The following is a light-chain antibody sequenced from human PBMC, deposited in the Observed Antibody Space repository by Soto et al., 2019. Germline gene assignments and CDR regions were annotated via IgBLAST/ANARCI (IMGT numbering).Light chain of an antibody. V-gene: IGKV1-9*01. J-gene: IGKJ5*01. CDR3: QHLDIYPIT. Sequence: DIQLTQSPSFLSASVGDRVTITCRASQGISNYVLWYQQKPGKAPKLLIYAASTLQSGVASRFSGSGSGTEFTLTISSLQPEDFAIYYCQHLDIYPITFGQGTRLEIK. CDR1: QGISNY. CDR2: AAS.